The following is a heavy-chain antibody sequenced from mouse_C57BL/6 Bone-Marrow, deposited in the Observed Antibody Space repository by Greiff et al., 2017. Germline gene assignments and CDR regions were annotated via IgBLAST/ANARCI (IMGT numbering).Heavy chain of an antibody. V-gene: IGHV1-5*01. CDR3: IRRSIYDYILAY. Sequence: VQLQQSGTVLARPGASVKMSCKTSGYTFTSYWMHWVKQRPGQGLEWIGAIYPGNSDTSYNQKFKGKAKLTAVTTASTAYMGLSSLTNEDSDVYYCIRRSIYDYILAYWGQGTLVTVSA. CDR2: IYPGNSDT. CDR1: GYTFTSYW. J-gene: IGHJ3*01. D-gene: IGHD2-4*01.